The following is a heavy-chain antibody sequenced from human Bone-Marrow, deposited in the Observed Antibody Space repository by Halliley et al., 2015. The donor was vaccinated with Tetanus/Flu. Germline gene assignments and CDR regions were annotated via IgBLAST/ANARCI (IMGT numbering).Heavy chain of an antibody. V-gene: IGHV3-7*03. CDR2: INEDGGAK. CDR3: ASERPAIVPPGTKRGDWFDP. D-gene: IGHD1-26*01. Sequence: QLVQSGGGLVQPGGSLRLSCAASGFTFSSYWMSWVRQAPGKGLEWMAIINEDGGAKYYVDSLKGRISIYRDNANNLLYLQMNSLRAEDPAVYYCASERPAIVPPGTKRGDWFDPRGRGTLVTVSS. CDR1: GFTFSSYW. J-gene: IGHJ5*02.